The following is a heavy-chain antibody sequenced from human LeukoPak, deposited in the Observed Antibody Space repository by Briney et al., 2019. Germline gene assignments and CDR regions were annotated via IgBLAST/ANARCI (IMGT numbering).Heavy chain of an antibody. V-gene: IGHV3-43*02. D-gene: IGHD5-12*01. CDR3: AKDGKWLRAEGVDY. Sequence: GGSLRLSCAASGFTFSDYYMSWIRQAPGKGLEWVSLISGDGGSTYYADSVKGRFTISRDNSKNSLYLQMNSLRTEDTALYYWAKDGKWLRAEGVDYWGQGTLVTVSS. J-gene: IGHJ4*02. CDR1: GFTFSDYY. CDR2: ISGDGGST.